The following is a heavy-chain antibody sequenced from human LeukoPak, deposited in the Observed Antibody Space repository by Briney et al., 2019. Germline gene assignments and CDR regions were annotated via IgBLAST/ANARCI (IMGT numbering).Heavy chain of an antibody. D-gene: IGHD3-16*01. V-gene: IGHV4-34*01. CDR2: INHSGST. Sequence: NPSGTLSLTCAVYGGSFSGYYWSWIRQPPGKGLEWIGEINHSGSTYYNPSLKSRVTISVDRSKNQFSLKLSSVTAADTAVYYCARVYGDYWGQGTLVTVSS. J-gene: IGHJ4*02. CDR3: ARVYGDY. CDR1: GGSFSGYY.